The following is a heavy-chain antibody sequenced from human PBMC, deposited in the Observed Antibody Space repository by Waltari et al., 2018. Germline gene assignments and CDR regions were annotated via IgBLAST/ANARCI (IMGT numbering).Heavy chain of an antibody. V-gene: IGHV4-31*03. Sequence: QVQLQESGPGLVKPSQTLSLTCTVSGGPITSGGYYRSGIRQHPGKGLEWIGYIYYSGSTYYNPSLKSRVTISVDTSKNQFSLKLSSVTAADTAVYYCAYSGYDMGFDYWGQGTLVTVSS. CDR2: IYYSGST. CDR3: AYSGYDMGFDY. CDR1: GGPITSGGYY. D-gene: IGHD5-12*01. J-gene: IGHJ4*02.